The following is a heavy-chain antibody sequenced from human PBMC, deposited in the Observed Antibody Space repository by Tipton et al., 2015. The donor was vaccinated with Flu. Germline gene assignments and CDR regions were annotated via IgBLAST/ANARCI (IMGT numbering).Heavy chain of an antibody. V-gene: IGHV4-61*02. Sequence: TLSLTCSVSGASLSSGYSYWSWVRQPAGKGLEWIGRIFTTGSTNYNPSLKSRVTISVDTSKNQFSLTLSSVTAADTAVYYCARAPTTAVAYIWGQGTPVTVSS. CDR3: ARAPTTAVAYI. D-gene: IGHD6-19*01. CDR1: GASLSSGYSY. CDR2: IFTTGST. J-gene: IGHJ4*02.